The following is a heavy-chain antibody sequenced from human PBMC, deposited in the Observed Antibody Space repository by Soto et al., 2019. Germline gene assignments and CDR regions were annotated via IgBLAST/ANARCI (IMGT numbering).Heavy chain of an antibody. CDR1: GGSVSSGSYY. D-gene: IGHD3-3*01. J-gene: IGHJ5*02. CDR3: ARDDYDFWSGTHRWFDP. Sequence: SETLSLTCTVSGGSVSSGSYYWSWIRQPPGKGLEWIGYIYYSGSTNYNPSLKSRVTISVDTSKNQFSLKLSSVTAADTAVYYCARDDYDFWSGTHRWFDPWGQGTLVTVSS. CDR2: IYYSGST. V-gene: IGHV4-61*01.